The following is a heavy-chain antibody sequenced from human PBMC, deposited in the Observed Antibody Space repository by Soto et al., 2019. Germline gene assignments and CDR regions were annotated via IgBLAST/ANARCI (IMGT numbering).Heavy chain of an antibody. V-gene: IGHV4-4*07. J-gene: IGHJ5*02. CDR2: IYTSGST. CDR1: GGSIGSYY. D-gene: IGHD3-16*01. Sequence: PSETLSLTCSVSGGSIGSYYWIWIRQPAGKGLEWIGRIYTSGSTNYNPSLKSRVTMSVDTSKNQFSLKLSSVTAADTAVYYCARAPLMGKLAPTWFDPWRQGTLVTVSS. CDR3: ARAPLMGKLAPTWFDP.